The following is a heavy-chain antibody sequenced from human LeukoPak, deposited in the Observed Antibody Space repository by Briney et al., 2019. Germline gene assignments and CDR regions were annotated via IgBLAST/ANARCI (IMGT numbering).Heavy chain of an antibody. Sequence: SDTLSLTCSVSGGAISSASYYWSFIRQPPGKGLEWIGSIYYSGSTYFNPSLKSRVTISVDTSKNKFSLKLRSVTAADTAVYYCSRRDCSRTDCFYWYFDLWGRGALLTVSS. CDR1: GGAISSASYY. CDR2: IYYSGST. D-gene: IGHD2-2*01. J-gene: IGHJ2*01. V-gene: IGHV4-39*07. CDR3: SRRDCSRTDCFYWYFDL.